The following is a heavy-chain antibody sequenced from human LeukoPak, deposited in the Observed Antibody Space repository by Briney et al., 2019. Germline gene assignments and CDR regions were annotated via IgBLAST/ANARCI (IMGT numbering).Heavy chain of an antibody. CDR1: GGSFSGYY. Sequence: SETLSLTCAVYGGSFSGYYWSWIRQPPGKGLEWIGEINHSGSTNYNPSLKSRVTISVDTSKNQFSLKLSSVTAADTAVYYCARNYDSSGYYQNWFDPWGQGTLVTVSS. J-gene: IGHJ5*02. CDR2: INHSGST. V-gene: IGHV4-34*01. D-gene: IGHD3-22*01. CDR3: ARNYDSSGYYQNWFDP.